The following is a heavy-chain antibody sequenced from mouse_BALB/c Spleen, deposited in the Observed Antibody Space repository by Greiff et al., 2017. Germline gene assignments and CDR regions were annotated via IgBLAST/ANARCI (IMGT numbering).Heavy chain of an antibody. V-gene: IGHV1-14*01. CDR1: GYTFTSYV. CDR2: INPYNDGT. Sequence: EVQLQQSGAELMKPGASVKMSCKASGYTFTSYVMHWVKQKPGQGLEWIGYINPYNDGTKYNEKFKGKATLTSDKSSSTAYMELSSLTSEDSAVYYCARSITTATGYFDVRGAGTTVTVSS. D-gene: IGHD1-2*01. J-gene: IGHJ1*01. CDR3: ARSITTATGYFDV.